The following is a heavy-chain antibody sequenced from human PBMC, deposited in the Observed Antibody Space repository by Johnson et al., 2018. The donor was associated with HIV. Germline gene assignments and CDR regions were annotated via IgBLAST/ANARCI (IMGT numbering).Heavy chain of an antibody. V-gene: IGHV3-66*01. J-gene: IGHJ3*02. Sequence: VQLVESGGGLAQPGGSLRLSCAASGITVSSNYMSWVRQAPGKGLEWVSVIFTVGDVYYADSVKGRFTISRDNSKNSLYLQMNSLRAEDTAVYYCATDIVVVLALGGDAFDIWGQGTMVIVSS. CDR2: IFTVGDV. CDR3: ATDIVVVLALGGDAFDI. CDR1: GITVSSNY. D-gene: IGHD2-2*01.